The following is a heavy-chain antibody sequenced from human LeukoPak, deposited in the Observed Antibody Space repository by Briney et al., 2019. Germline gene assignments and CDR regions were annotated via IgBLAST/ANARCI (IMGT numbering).Heavy chain of an antibody. CDR1: GFTSSNCW. CDR2: IKQDGSEK. V-gene: IGHV3-7*01. J-gene: IGHJ4*02. CDR3: ARDRGSSGWYEFDY. Sequence: GGSLRISCAASGFTSSNCWMSWVRQAPGKGLEWVANIKQDGSEKYYVDSVKGRFTISRDNAKNSLYLQMNSLRAEDTAVYYCARDRGSSGWYEFDYWGQGTLVTVSS. D-gene: IGHD6-19*01.